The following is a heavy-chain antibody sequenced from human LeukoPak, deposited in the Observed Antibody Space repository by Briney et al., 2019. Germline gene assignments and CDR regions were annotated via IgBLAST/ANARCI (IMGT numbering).Heavy chain of an antibody. CDR1: GYSISSGYY. V-gene: IGHV4-38-2*02. CDR3: ARGRKRTGQWLVPPYFDY. D-gene: IGHD6-19*01. Sequence: PSETLSLTCTVSGYSISSGYYWGWIRQPPGKGLEWIAYIYHTGSINYNPSLESRATISLDTSSNQFSLKLNSVTAADTAMYYRARGRKRTGQWLVPPYFDYWGQGTLVTVSS. CDR2: IYHTGSI. J-gene: IGHJ4*02.